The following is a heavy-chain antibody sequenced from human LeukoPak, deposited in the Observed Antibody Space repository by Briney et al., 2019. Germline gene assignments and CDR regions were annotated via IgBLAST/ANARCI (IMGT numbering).Heavy chain of an antibody. J-gene: IGHJ4*02. CDR1: GDSISSSNYY. V-gene: IGHV4-39*01. Sequence: PSETLSLTCTVSGDSISSSNYYWGWIRQPPGKGLEWIGSIYYSGGTYYSPSLKSRVTISVDTSKNQFSLKLSSVTATDTAVYYCARQRSGYYSLVDYWGQGTLVTVSS. CDR3: ARQRSGYYSLVDY. CDR2: IYYSGGT. D-gene: IGHD3-3*01.